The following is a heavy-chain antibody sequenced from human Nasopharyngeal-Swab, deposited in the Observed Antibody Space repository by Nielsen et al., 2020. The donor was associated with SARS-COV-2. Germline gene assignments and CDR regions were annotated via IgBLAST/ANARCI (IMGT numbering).Heavy chain of an antibody. Sequence: SATLSLTCTVSGDSIAYSTFYWGWIRQPPGKGLEWIGTIYYNGNTYQNPSLKSRLTISVDKSKTQFSLQLSSVTAADTAVYYCVRSSSWYYFDYWAQGTQVTVSS. V-gene: IGHV4-39*01. J-gene: IGHJ4*02. CDR1: GDSIAYSTFY. D-gene: IGHD6-13*01. CDR2: IYYNGNT. CDR3: VRSSSWYYFDY.